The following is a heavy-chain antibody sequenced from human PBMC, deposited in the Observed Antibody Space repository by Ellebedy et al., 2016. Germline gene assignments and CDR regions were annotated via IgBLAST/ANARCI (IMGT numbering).Heavy chain of an antibody. CDR1: GFTFSSYA. Sequence: GGSLRLSXAASGFTFSSYALHWVRQAPGKGLEWVAIISSDGGNQYYADSVKGRFTISRDNSKNTLYLQMNSLRAEDTAVYYCAKDLGIVSPWAVWGKGTTVTVSS. CDR3: AKDLGIVSPWAV. CDR2: ISSDGGNQ. V-gene: IGHV3-30*18. D-gene: IGHD1-26*01. J-gene: IGHJ6*04.